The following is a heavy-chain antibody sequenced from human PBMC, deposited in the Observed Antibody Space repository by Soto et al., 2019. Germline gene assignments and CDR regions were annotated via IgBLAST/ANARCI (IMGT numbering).Heavy chain of an antibody. CDR1: GGSASNDNFY. D-gene: IGHD3-16*01. V-gene: IGHV4-61*01. CDR3: ARGLTMGQLPSHFDH. Sequence: SETLSLTCTVSGGSASNDNFYWSWIRQPPGKGLEWIGYVHSSGITNYNPSLKRRVTISVDTSRNQFSLRLSSVTAADMAVYYCARGLTMGQLPSHFDHWGQGTLVTVSS. J-gene: IGHJ5*02. CDR2: VHSSGIT.